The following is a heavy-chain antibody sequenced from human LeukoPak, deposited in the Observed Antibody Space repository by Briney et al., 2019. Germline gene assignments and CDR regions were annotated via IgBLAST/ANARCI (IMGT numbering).Heavy chain of an antibody. CDR2: MSSSSRYI. D-gene: IGHD6-13*01. CDR1: GFTFSSYS. Sequence: PGGSLRLSCAASGFTFSSYSMNWVRQAPGEGLEWVSSMSSSSRYIYYADSVKGRFTISRDNAKNSLYLQMNSLRAEDTAVYYCARLSSSWFQGIYYFDYWGQGTLVTVSS. V-gene: IGHV3-21*01. J-gene: IGHJ4*02. CDR3: ARLSSSWFQGIYYFDY.